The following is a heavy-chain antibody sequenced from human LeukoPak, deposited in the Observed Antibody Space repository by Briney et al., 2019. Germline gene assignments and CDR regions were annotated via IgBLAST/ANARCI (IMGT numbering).Heavy chain of an antibody. V-gene: IGHV3-7*01. Sequence: GGSLRLSCAASGFTLSNYYMSWVRQAPGKGLEWVANIKQDGSEKYYVDSVKGRFTISRENAENSLFLQTNSLRAEDTAVYYCARDRSGWHYLGAFDIRGQGTMVTVSS. D-gene: IGHD6-19*01. CDR2: IKQDGSEK. CDR1: GFTLSNYY. J-gene: IGHJ3*02. CDR3: ARDRSGWHYLGAFDI.